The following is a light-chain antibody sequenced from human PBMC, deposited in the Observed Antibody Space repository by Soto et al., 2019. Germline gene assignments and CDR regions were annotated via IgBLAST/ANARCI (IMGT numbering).Light chain of an antibody. Sequence: EIVLTQSPATLSSFPGDRVTLSCRASQAVNTRLAWYQHKPGQAPRLLIYLTTNSAAGIAARFSGSGSGTDFTLTISDVDSEDFAVYYCHQRQSWLRTFGQGKKMDIK. CDR2: LTT. J-gene: IGKJ1*01. V-gene: IGKV3D-11*01. CDR3: HQRQSWLRT. CDR1: QAVNTR.